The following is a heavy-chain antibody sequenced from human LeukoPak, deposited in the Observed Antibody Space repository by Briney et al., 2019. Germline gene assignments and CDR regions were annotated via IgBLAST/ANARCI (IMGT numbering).Heavy chain of an antibody. V-gene: IGHV3-30*02. J-gene: IGHJ4*02. D-gene: IGHD1-26*01. Sequence: GGSLRLSCAASGFSFSSYGMHWVRQAPGKGLEWVAVIWYDGSNKYYADSVKGRFTFSRDNSKNTLYLQMNSLRAEDTAVYYCAKSHSGSYSYFDYWGQGTLVTVSS. CDR1: GFSFSSYG. CDR3: AKSHSGSYSYFDY. CDR2: IWYDGSNK.